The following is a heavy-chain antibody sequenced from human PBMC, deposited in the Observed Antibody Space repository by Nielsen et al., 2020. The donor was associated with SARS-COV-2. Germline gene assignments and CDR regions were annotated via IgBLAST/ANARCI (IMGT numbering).Heavy chain of an antibody. D-gene: IGHD3-22*01. J-gene: IGHJ4*02. CDR3: ARDSEYTYYYDSSGLPGGY. CDR2: INPSGGST. V-gene: IGHV1-46*01. Sequence: WVRQAPGQGLEWMGIINPSGGSTSYAQKLQGRVTMTTDTSTSTAYMELRSLGSDDTAVYYCARDSEYTYYYDSSGLPGGYWGQGTLVTVSS.